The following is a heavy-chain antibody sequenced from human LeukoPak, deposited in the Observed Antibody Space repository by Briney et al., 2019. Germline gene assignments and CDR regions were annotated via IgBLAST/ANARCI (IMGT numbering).Heavy chain of an antibody. CDR3: GRRMPHSGSYSLAFDI. Sequence: GASVTVSCKASGYTFTDYYMHWVRQAPGQGLEWMGWINPYSGGTHYAQPFQGRVTLTRDTSISTAYMELTRLRSDDTAVYYCGRRMPHSGSYSLAFDIWGQGTMVTVSS. J-gene: IGHJ3*02. D-gene: IGHD1-26*01. CDR1: GYTFTDYY. V-gene: IGHV1-2*02. CDR2: INPYSGGT.